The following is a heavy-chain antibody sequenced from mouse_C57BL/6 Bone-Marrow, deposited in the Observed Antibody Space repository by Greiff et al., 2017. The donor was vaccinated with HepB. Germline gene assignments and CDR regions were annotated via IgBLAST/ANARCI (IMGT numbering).Heavy chain of an antibody. Sequence: VKLVESGPELVKPGASVKLSCKASGYTFTSYDINWVKQRPGQGLEWIGWIYPRDGSTKYNEKFKGKATLTVDTSSSTAYMELHSLTSEDSAVYFCARSYYYGSSYADYWGQGTTLTVSS. J-gene: IGHJ2*01. V-gene: IGHV1-85*01. CDR1: GYTFTSYD. CDR2: IYPRDGST. D-gene: IGHD1-1*01. CDR3: ARSYYYGSSYADY.